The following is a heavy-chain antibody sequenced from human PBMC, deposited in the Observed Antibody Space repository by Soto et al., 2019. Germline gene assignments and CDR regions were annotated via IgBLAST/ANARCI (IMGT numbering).Heavy chain of an antibody. D-gene: IGHD3-22*01. CDR3: TTDSYSTIIIVRFDY. CDR2: IKSKTDGGTT. CDR1: GFTFSNAW. Sequence: GGSLRLSCAASGFTFSNAWINWVRQAPGKGLEWVGRIKSKTDGGTTDFAEPVKGRFAISRDDSNNMVYLQMSSLKIEDTAFYYCTTDSYSTIIIVRFDYWGHGTLVTVSS. V-gene: IGHV3-15*07. J-gene: IGHJ4*01.